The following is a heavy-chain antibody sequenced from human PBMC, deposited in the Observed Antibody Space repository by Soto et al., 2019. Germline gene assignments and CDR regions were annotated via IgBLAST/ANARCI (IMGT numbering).Heavy chain of an antibody. Sequence: QVQLVQSGAEVKKPGASVKVSCKASGYTFTSYGISWVRQAPGQGLEWMGWISAYNGNTNYAQKLQGRVTMTTDTSPSPAYMELGSLRSDDTAVYYCARARALWFGESNWFDPWGQGTLVTVSS. V-gene: IGHV1-18*01. J-gene: IGHJ5*02. CDR1: GYTFTSYG. CDR2: ISAYNGNT. D-gene: IGHD3-10*01. CDR3: ARARALWFGESNWFDP.